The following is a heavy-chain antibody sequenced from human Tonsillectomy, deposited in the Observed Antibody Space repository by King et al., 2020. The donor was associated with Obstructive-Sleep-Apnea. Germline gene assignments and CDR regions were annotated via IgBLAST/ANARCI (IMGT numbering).Heavy chain of an antibody. J-gene: IGHJ6*02. CDR2: ISYDGSNK. CDR1: GFTFSSYA. CDR3: ARDATTVTPYYYYGMDV. V-gene: IGHV3-30-3*01. Sequence: QLVQSGGGVVQPGRSLRLSCAASGFTFSSYAMHWVRQAPGKGLEWVAAISYDGSNKYYADSVKGRFTISRDNSKNTLYLQMNSLRAEDTAVYYCARDATTVTPYYYYGMDVWGQGTTVTVSS. D-gene: IGHD4-17*01.